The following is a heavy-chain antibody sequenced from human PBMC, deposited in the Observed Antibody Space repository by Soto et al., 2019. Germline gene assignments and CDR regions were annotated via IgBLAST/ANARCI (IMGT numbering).Heavy chain of an antibody. J-gene: IGHJ5*02. CDR3: XXXPAP. Sequence: QVQLQESGPGLVKPSQTLSLTCTVSGGSXSTXXYYWSGIRQHPGKGLEWIGYIYNSVTTYYNPXXXXXXXXXXXXXXXXXXXXXXXXXXXXXXXXXXXXXPAPWGQGALVTVSS. V-gene: IGHV4-31*01. CDR2: IYNSVTT. CDR1: GGSXSTXXYY.